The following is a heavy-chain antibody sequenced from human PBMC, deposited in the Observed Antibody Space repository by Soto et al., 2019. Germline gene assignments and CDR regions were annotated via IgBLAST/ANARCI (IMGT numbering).Heavy chain of an antibody. J-gene: IGHJ5*01. CDR3: AKYMWGDCNDADPHLWFAS. V-gene: IGHV3-23*01. CDR1: RFTFILYA. CDR2: ISGGGGRI. Sequence: EVRLLESGGGLVQPGGSLRLSCAASRFTFILYAMSWVRQAPGKGLEWVSGISGGGGRIYYADSVKGRFIISRDNSKDTLLLQMKSLKSEDTTVYYCAKYMWGDCNDADPHLWFASWGQGTLVTVSS. D-gene: IGHD1-1*01.